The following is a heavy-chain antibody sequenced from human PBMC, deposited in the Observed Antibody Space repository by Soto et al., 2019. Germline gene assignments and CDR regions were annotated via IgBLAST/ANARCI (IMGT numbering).Heavy chain of an antibody. D-gene: IGHD3-22*01. V-gene: IGHV3-23*01. CDR1: GFTFSSYA. CDR3: AKNLYYYDVSGLH. CDR2: ISGSGGST. J-gene: IGHJ4*02. Sequence: AGGSLRLSCAASGFTFSSYAMSWVRQAPGKGLEWVSAISGSGGSTYYADSVKGRLTISRDNSKNTLYLQMNSLRAEDTAVYYCAKNLYYYDVSGLHWGQGTLVTVSS.